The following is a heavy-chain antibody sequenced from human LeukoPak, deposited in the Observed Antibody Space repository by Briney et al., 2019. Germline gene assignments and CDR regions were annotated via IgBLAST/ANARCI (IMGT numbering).Heavy chain of an antibody. CDR3: ASLGGGPTYFDY. D-gene: IGHD1-26*01. CDR2: IDPSDSYT. Sequence: GESLKISCKVSGYRFTSYWINWVRQMPGKGLEWMGRIDPSDSYTKYSPSFQGHVTISADKSISTAYLQWSSLKASDTVMYYCASLGGGPTYFDYGGRGPLVPVSS. J-gene: IGHJ4*02. V-gene: IGHV5-10-1*01. CDR1: GYRFTSYW.